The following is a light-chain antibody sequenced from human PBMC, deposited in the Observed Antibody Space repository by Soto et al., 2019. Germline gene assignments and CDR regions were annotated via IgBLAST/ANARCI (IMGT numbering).Light chain of an antibody. V-gene: IGKV1-9*01. Sequence: DIQLTQSPSFLAAAVGDRVTITCRASQDMTNFLAWYQQKPGKAPELLIYGASTLHSGVPARFSGSGSGTEFTLTISSLQPEDFATYHCQHLNSYPYTFGQGTKLEIK. CDR2: GAS. CDR1: QDMTNF. J-gene: IGKJ2*01. CDR3: QHLNSYPYT.